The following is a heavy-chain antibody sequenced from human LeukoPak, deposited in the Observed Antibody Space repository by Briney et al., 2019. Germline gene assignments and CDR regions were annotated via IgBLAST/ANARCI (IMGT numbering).Heavy chain of an antibody. Sequence: SETLSLTCTVSGGSVSSGSYYWSWIRQPPGKGLEWIGSIYYSGSTYYTTSLKSRVTISIDTSNNQFSLKLTSVTAADTAVYYCARYHSTWGLNYWGQGTLVTVSS. CDR2: IYYSGST. D-gene: IGHD2-2*01. CDR3: ARYHSTWGLNY. CDR1: GGSVSSGSYY. V-gene: IGHV4-39*01. J-gene: IGHJ4*02.